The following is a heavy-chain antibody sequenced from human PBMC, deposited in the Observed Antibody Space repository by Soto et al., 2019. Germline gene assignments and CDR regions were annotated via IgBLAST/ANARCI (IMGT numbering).Heavy chain of an antibody. CDR3: ARRMAYCISTRCYGDAFDI. V-gene: IGHV3-7*01. Sequence: GGSLRLSCAASGFTFSSYWMSWVRQAPGKGLEWVANIKQDGSEKYYVDSVKGRFTISRDNAKNSLYLQMNSLRAEDTAVYYCARRMAYCISTRCYGDAFDIWGQGTMVTVSS. J-gene: IGHJ3*02. D-gene: IGHD2-2*01. CDR1: GFTFSSYW. CDR2: IKQDGSEK.